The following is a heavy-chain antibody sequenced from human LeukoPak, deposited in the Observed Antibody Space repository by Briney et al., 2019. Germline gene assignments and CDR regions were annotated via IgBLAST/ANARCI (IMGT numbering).Heavy chain of an antibody. CDR1: GYTFTGYY. Sequence: ASVKVSCKASGYTFTGYYMHWVRQAPGQGLEWMGWINPNSGGTNYAQKFQGRATMTRDTSISTAYMELSRLRSDDTAVYYCARDFRYDSSGYYSDYWGQGTLVTVSS. CDR2: INPNSGGT. CDR3: ARDFRYDSSGYYSDY. J-gene: IGHJ4*02. D-gene: IGHD3-22*01. V-gene: IGHV1-2*02.